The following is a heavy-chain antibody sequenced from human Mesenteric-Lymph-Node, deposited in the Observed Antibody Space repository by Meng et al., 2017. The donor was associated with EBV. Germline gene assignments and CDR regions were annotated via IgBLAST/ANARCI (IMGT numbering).Heavy chain of an antibody. CDR3: ARPRIRYGSGSYYY. CDR2: INHSGST. Sequence: VQLQQWAAGLLKPSETLSPTCTDYGGSFSAYYWSWIRQHPGKGLEWVGEINHSGSTKYNPSLKSRVTISVDTSKNQISLNLNSVTAADTAVYYCARPRIRYGSGSYYYWGQGTLVTVSS. J-gene: IGHJ4*02. CDR1: GGSFSAYY. V-gene: IGHV4-34*01. D-gene: IGHD3-10*01.